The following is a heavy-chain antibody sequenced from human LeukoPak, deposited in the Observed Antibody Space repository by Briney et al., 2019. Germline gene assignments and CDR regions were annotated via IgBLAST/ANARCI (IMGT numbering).Heavy chain of an antibody. CDR2: IIPILGIA. CDR3: ARGFGPYDSSGYGMDV. D-gene: IGHD3-22*01. J-gene: IGHJ6*02. CDR1: GGTFSSYA. Sequence: VKVSCKASGGTFSSYAISWVRQAPGQGLEWMGRIIPILGIANYAQKFQGRVTITADKSTSTAYMELSSLRSEDTAVYYCARGFGPYDSSGYGMDVWGQGTTVTVSS. V-gene: IGHV1-69*04.